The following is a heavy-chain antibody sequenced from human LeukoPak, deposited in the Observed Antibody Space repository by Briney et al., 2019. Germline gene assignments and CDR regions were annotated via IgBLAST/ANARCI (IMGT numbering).Heavy chain of an antibody. D-gene: IGHD3-22*01. CDR3: ARGGRYYDSSGYSDY. CDR1: GSTFSSYG. CDR2: IWYDGSNK. V-gene: IGHV3-33*01. Sequence: PGGSLRLSCAASGSTFSSYGMHWVRQAPGKGLEWVAVIWYDGSNKYYADSVKGRFTISRDNSKNTLYLQMNSLRAEDTAVYYCARGGRYYDSSGYSDYWGQGTLVTVSS. J-gene: IGHJ4*02.